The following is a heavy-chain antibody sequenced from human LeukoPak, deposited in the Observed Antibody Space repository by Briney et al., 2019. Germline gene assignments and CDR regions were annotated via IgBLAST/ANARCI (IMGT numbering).Heavy chain of an antibody. Sequence: GGSLRLSCAASGFTFSSYWMSWVRQAPGKGLEWVANINQDGSAKYYVDSVKGRFTMSRGNPKNSMYLQMNNLRAEDTAVYYCARGDYYDGSGSYTDAFDIWGQGTMVTVSS. CDR3: ARGDYYDGSGSYTDAFDI. CDR1: GFTFSSYW. J-gene: IGHJ3*02. V-gene: IGHV3-7*01. CDR2: INQDGSAK. D-gene: IGHD3-22*01.